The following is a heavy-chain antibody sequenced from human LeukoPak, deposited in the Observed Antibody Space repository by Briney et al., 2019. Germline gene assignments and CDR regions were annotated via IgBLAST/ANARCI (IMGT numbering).Heavy chain of an antibody. Sequence: GSLRLSCGVSGITFSSYSMNWVRQAPGKGLEWLSYISSSSSTIYYADSVKGRFTISRDNAKNSLYLQMNSLRAEDTAVYYCAGSYYYGSGSYFWFDPWGQGTLVTVSS. V-gene: IGHV3-48*01. CDR2: ISSSSSTI. CDR1: GITFSSYS. CDR3: AGSYYYGSGSYFWFDP. J-gene: IGHJ5*02. D-gene: IGHD3-10*01.